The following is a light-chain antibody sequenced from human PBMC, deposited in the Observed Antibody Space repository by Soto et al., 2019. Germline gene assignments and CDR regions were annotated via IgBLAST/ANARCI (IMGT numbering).Light chain of an antibody. CDR1: QSISSW. CDR3: QQYNTYSGT. J-gene: IGKJ1*01. V-gene: IGKV1-5*01. Sequence: DTHMTQSPSTLSVSVEHRGTITCRASQSISSWLAWYQQKPGKAPKLLIYDASNLESGVPSRFGGSGSGTEFTLTISILQPDDSATYCCQQYNTYSGTFGQGTKV. CDR2: DAS.